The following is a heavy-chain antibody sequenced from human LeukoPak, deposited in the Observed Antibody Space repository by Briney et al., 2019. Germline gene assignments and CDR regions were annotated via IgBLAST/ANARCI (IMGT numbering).Heavy chain of an antibody. CDR1: GGSISNGDYY. CDR3: AREYYYGSGSLSY. V-gene: IGHV4-39*07. CDR2: IYYSGST. J-gene: IGHJ4*02. Sequence: SETLSLTCTVSGGSISNGDYYWGWIRQPPGKGLEWIGSIYYSGSTYYNPSLKSRVTISVDTSKNQFSLKLSSVTAADTAVYYCAREYYYGSGSLSYWGQGTLVTVSS. D-gene: IGHD3-10*01.